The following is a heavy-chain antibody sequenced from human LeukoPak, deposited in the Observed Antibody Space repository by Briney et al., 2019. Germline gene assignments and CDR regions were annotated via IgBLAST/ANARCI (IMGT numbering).Heavy chain of an antibody. Sequence: GASVKVSCKASGYTFTSYDINWVRQATGQGLEWMGWMNPNSGNTGYAQKFQGRVTMTRNTSISTAYMELSSLRAEDTAVYYCAKEFDYGDYDASEDYYYMDVWGKGTTVTISS. CDR3: AKEFDYGDYDASEDYYYMDV. CDR1: GYTFTSYD. CDR2: MNPNSGNT. V-gene: IGHV1-8*01. J-gene: IGHJ6*03. D-gene: IGHD4-17*01.